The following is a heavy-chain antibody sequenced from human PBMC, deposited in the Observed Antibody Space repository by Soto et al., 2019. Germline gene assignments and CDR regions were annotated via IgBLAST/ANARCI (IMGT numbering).Heavy chain of an antibody. Sequence: PSETLSLTCTGSGGSINTYYWSWIRQPPGKGLEWIGYVDYSGNSDSSPSLKSRVTISIDTSKKQVSLKLNSVTSADTAVYYCARNWFSGACRFHFDYWGQGITGTFSS. CDR1: GGSINTYY. CDR2: VDYSGNS. CDR3: ARNWFSGACRFHFDY. V-gene: IGHV4-59*01. D-gene: IGHD3-10*01. J-gene: IGHJ4*02.